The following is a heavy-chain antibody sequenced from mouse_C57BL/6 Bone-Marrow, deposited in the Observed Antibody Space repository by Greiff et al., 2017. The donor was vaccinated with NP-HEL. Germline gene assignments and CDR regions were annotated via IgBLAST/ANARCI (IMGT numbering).Heavy chain of an antibody. CDR2: INPSNGGT. D-gene: IGHD2-3*01. Sequence: QVHVKQPGTELVKPGASVKLSCKASGYTFTSYWMHWVKQRPGQGLEWIGNINPSNGGTNYNEKFKSKATLTVDKSSSTAYMQLSSLTSEDSAVYYCARSERWLLFYAMDYWGQGTSVTVSS. CDR3: ARSERWLLFYAMDY. CDR1: GYTFTSYW. V-gene: IGHV1-53*01. J-gene: IGHJ4*01.